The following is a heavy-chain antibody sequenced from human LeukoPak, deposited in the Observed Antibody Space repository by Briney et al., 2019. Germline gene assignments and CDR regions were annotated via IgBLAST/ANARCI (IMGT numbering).Heavy chain of an antibody. CDR1: GYTFTTYG. D-gene: IGHD6-6*01. V-gene: IGHV1-69*13. CDR3: ARVLGDVGEYSSSSHPSGYFDY. J-gene: IGHJ4*02. CDR2: IIPIFGTA. Sequence: SVKVSCKASGYTFTTYGISWVRQAPGQGLEWMGGIIPIFGTANYAQKFQGRVTITADESTSTAYMELSSLRSEDTAVYYCARVLGDVGEYSSSSHPSGYFDYWGQGTLVTVSS.